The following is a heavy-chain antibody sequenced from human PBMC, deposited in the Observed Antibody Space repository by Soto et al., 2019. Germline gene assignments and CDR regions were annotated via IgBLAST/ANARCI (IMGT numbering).Heavy chain of an antibody. J-gene: IGHJ4*02. V-gene: IGHV1-69*01. Sequence: QVQLVQSGAEVKKPGSSVKVSCKASGGTFSSYAISWVRQAPGQGLEWMGGIIPIFGTANYAQKFQGRVTITADESTSTAYMELSSLRSEDTAVYYCARGLGHYDSSGYYPPVGYFDYWGQGTLVTVSS. CDR3: ARGLGHYDSSGYYPPVGYFDY. CDR1: GGTFSSYA. CDR2: IIPIFGTA. D-gene: IGHD3-22*01.